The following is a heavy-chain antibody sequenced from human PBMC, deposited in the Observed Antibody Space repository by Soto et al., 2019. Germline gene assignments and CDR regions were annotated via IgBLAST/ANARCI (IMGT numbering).Heavy chain of an antibody. Sequence: SENLSHSYRVSGGSLSRCYYRLCRLPPGKGLEWIGYIYYSGSTNYNPSLKSRVTISVDTSKNQFSLKLSSVTAADTAVYYCARFYSSPWFDPWGQGTLVTVSS. CDR2: IYYSGST. D-gene: IGHD6-13*01. J-gene: IGHJ5*02. CDR1: GGSLSRCY. V-gene: IGHV4-59*01. CDR3: ARFYSSPWFDP.